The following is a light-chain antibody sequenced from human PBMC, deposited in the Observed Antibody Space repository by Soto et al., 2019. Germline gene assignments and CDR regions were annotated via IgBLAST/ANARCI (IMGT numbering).Light chain of an antibody. J-gene: IGKJ1*01. Sequence: EIVLTQSPGTLSLSPGEGATLSCRASQSVRSDYLAWYQQKPGQAPRLHIYGASTSATGIPDRFTGSGSGTDFTLTISRLEPEDFAVYYCQQYGSSPRTFGQGTKVDIK. CDR3: QQYGSSPRT. CDR2: GAS. V-gene: IGKV3-20*01. CDR1: QSVRSDY.